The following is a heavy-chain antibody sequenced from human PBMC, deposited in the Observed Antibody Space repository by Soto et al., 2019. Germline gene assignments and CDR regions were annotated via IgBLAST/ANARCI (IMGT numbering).Heavy chain of an antibody. CDR3: ASPRNMYYYGSGRPLNDAFDI. J-gene: IGHJ3*02. CDR2: MNPNSGNT. Sequence: ASVKLSCKASGYTFTSYDISWVRQATGQGLEWMGWMNPNSGNTGYAQKFQGRVTMTRNTSISTAYMELSSLGSEDTAVYYCASPRNMYYYGSGRPLNDAFDIWGQGTMVTV. V-gene: IGHV1-8*01. D-gene: IGHD3-10*01. CDR1: GYTFTSYD.